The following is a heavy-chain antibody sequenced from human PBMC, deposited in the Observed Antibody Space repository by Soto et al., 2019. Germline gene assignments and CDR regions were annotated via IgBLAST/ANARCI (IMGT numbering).Heavy chain of an antibody. D-gene: IGHD6-13*01. CDR2: INAGNGNT. Sequence: VASVKVSCKASGYTFASYARQWVRQAPGQRLEWMGWINAGNGNTKYSQKFQGRVTITRDTSASTAYMELSSLRSEDTAVYYCARSYSSSWYDYYGMDVWGQGTTLTVSS. CDR3: ARSYSSSWYDYYGMDV. V-gene: IGHV1-3*01. CDR1: GYTFASYA. J-gene: IGHJ6*02.